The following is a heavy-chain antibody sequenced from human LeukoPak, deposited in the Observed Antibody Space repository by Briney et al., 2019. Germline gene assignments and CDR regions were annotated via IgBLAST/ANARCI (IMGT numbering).Heavy chain of an antibody. CDR3: ARGGSYGDYVWFDP. CDR1: GGSISSSSYY. D-gene: IGHD4-17*01. J-gene: IGHJ5*02. Sequence: SETLSLTCTVSGGSISSSSYYWGWIRQPPGKGLEWIGSIYYSGSTYYNPSLKSRVTISVDTSKNQFSLKLSSVTAADTAVYYCARGGSYGDYVWFDPWGQGTLVTVSS. V-gene: IGHV4-39*01. CDR2: IYYSGST.